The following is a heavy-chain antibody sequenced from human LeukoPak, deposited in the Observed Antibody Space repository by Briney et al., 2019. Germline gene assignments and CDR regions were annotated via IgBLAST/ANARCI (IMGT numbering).Heavy chain of an antibody. D-gene: IGHD1-26*01. J-gene: IGHJ5*02. CDR2: IYYSGST. CDR3: ARGVGATRGWFDP. Sequence: SETLSLTCTASGVSISSYYLSWIRQPPGKGLEWIGYIYYSGSTNYNPSLKSRFTISVDTSKNPLSLKLSTLTAEDTAVYYCARGVGATRGWFDPWGQGTLVTVSS. CDR1: GVSISSYY. V-gene: IGHV4-59*01.